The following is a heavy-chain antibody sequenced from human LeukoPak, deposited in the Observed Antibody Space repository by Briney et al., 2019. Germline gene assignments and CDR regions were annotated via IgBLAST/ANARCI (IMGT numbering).Heavy chain of an antibody. D-gene: IGHD3-10*01. CDR2: INSDGRST. CDR1: GFTFSSNL. V-gene: IGHV3-74*01. Sequence: SGGSLRLSCAASGFTFSSNLMHWVRQGQAKGLVWVSHINSDGRSTRYADSVKGRFTISRDNAKNTLYLQMNSLRAEDTAVYFCARDLSGAIDYWGQGTQVTVSS. J-gene: IGHJ4*02. CDR3: ARDLSGAIDY.